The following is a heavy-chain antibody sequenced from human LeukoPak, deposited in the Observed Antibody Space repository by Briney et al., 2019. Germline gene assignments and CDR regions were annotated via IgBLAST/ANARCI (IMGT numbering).Heavy chain of an antibody. CDR1: GGSISSSSYY. Sequence: PSETLSLTCTVSGGSISSSSYYWGWIRQPPGKGLEWIGSIYYSGSTYYSPSLKSRVTISVDTSKNQFSLKLSSVTAADTAVYYCARTRGTSDYWGQGTLVTVSS. CDR2: IYYSGST. V-gene: IGHV4-39*01. D-gene: IGHD2-2*01. J-gene: IGHJ4*02. CDR3: ARTRGTSDY.